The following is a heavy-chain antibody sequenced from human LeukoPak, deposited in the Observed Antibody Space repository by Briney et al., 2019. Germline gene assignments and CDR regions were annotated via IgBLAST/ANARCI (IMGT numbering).Heavy chain of an antibody. V-gene: IGHV3-30-3*01. CDR3: ARYFTVNDACDI. CDR1: GFTFRNYA. Sequence: PGRSLSLFCAPSGFTFRNYAMHWVRQAPGKGLEGVRVISYDGSNKYHADSEEGRFTISRDNSKNTLYLQMNSLRAEDTAVYYCARYFTVNDACDIWGQGTMVTVSS. J-gene: IGHJ3*02. CDR2: ISYDGSNK. D-gene: IGHD4-17*01.